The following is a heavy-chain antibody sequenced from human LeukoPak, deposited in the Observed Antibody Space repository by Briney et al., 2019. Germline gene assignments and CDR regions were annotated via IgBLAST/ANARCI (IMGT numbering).Heavy chain of an antibody. CDR1: GYTFTSYG. Sequence: GASVKVSCKASGYTFTSYGISWVRQAPGQGLEWMGWISAYNGNTNYAQKLQGRVTMTTDTSTSIAYMELRSLRSGDTAMYYCARSYYGYCSSTSCLRLDYYYGMDVWGKGTTVTVSS. CDR2: ISAYNGNT. CDR3: ARSYYGYCSSTSCLRLDYYYGMDV. J-gene: IGHJ6*04. V-gene: IGHV1-18*04. D-gene: IGHD2-2*01.